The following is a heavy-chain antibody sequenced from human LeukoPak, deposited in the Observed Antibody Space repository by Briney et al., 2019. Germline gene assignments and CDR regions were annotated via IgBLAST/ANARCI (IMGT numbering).Heavy chain of an antibody. CDR3: ARDSHIAGYYDFWSGYFAGDWFDP. D-gene: IGHD3-3*01. J-gene: IGHJ5*02. Sequence: QSGGSLRLSCAASGFTFSSYWMHWVRHAPGKGLVWVSRINSDGSSTIYADSVKGRFTISRDNAKNTLYLQMNSLRAEDTAVYYCARDSHIAGYYDFWSGYFAGDWFDPWGQGTLVTVSS. V-gene: IGHV3-74*01. CDR1: GFTFSSYW. CDR2: INSDGSST.